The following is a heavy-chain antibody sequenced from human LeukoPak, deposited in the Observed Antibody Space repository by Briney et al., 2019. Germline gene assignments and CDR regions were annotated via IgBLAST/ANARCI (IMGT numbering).Heavy chain of an antibody. CDR3: AREGTRTGGHWFDP. CDR2: ISGSGGTA. Sequence: GGSLRLSCAASGFTFSIYAMSWVRQAPGKGLEWVSAISGSGGTAYYADSVKGRFTISRDNSKNTLYLQMNSLRAEDTAVYYCAREGTRTGGHWFDPWGQGTLVTVSS. V-gene: IGHV3-23*01. CDR1: GFTFSIYA. J-gene: IGHJ5*02. D-gene: IGHD3-16*01.